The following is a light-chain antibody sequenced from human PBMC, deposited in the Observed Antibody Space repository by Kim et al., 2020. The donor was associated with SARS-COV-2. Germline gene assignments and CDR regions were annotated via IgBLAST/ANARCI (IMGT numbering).Light chain of an antibody. V-gene: IGLV3-21*04. J-gene: IGLJ3*02. CDR2: YDS. Sequence: SSELTQPPAVSVAPGKTARITCGGDNIRSKSVHWYQQKPGQAPVLVIYYDSDRPSGIPERISGSNSGNTATLTISRVEAGDEADYYCQVWLNNNGHRGVFGGGTQLTVL. CDR3: QVWLNNNGHRGV. CDR1: NIRSKS.